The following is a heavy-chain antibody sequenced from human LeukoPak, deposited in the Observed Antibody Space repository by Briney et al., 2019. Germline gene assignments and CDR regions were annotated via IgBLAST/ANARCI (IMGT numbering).Heavy chain of an antibody. CDR1: GYTFTGYY. D-gene: IGHD3-22*01. CDR2: INPNRGGT. CDR3: ARSNEDYYDSSGGYYYGMDV. Sequence: ASVKVSCKASGYTFTGYYMHWVRQAPGQGLEWMGWINPNRGGTNYAQKFQGRVTMTRDTSISTAYMELSRLRSDDTAVYYCARSNEDYYDSSGGYYYGMDVWGQGTTVTVSS. V-gene: IGHV1-2*02. J-gene: IGHJ6*02.